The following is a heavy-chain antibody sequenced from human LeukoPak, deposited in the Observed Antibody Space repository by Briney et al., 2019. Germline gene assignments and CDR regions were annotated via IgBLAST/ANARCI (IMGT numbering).Heavy chain of an antibody. Sequence: SETLSLTCTVSGGSISSYYWSWIRQPPGKGLEWIGYIYYSGSTNYNPSLKSRFTISVDTSKNQFSLKLSSVTAADTAVYYCARARIAAAGPSYYYYYYYMDVWGKGTTVTISS. D-gene: IGHD6-13*01. CDR2: IYYSGST. J-gene: IGHJ6*03. CDR3: ARARIAAAGPSYYYYYYYMDV. V-gene: IGHV4-59*12. CDR1: GGSISSYY.